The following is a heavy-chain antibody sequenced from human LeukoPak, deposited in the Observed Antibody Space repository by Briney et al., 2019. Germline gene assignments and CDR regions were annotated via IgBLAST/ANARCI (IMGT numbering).Heavy chain of an antibody. Sequence: ASVKVSCKASGYTFTGYYMHWVRQAPGQGLEWMGWINPNSGGTNYAQKFQGRVTMTRDTSISTAYMELSRLRSDDTAVYYCTRDSTWFGELLRIWGQGTLVTVSS. J-gene: IGHJ4*02. CDR3: TRDSTWFGELLRI. V-gene: IGHV1-2*02. D-gene: IGHD3-10*01. CDR1: GYTFTGYY. CDR2: INPNSGGT.